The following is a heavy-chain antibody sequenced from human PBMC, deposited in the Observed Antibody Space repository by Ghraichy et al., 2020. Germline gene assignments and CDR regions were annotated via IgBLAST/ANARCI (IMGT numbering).Heavy chain of an antibody. Sequence: GGSLRLSCAASGFTFSNAWMSWVRQAPGKGLEWVGRIKSKTDGGTTDYAAPVKGRFTISRDDSKNTLYLQMNSLKTEDTAVYYCTTDLYDYVWGSYRYPFDYGGQGTLVTVSS. J-gene: IGHJ4*02. D-gene: IGHD3-16*02. CDR3: TTDLYDYVWGSYRYPFDY. CDR1: GFTFSNAW. CDR2: IKSKTDGGTT. V-gene: IGHV3-15*01.